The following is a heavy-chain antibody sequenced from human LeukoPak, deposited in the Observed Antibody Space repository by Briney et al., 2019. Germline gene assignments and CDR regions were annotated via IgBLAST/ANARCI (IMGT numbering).Heavy chain of an antibody. CDR3: AKDTRTVTMVSVDY. CDR1: GFTFSSYA. V-gene: IGHV3-23*01. Sequence: PGGSLRLSCAASGFTFSSYAMSWVRQAPGKGLEWVSAISSSGGSTYYADSVKGRFTISRDNSKNTLYLQMNSLRAEDTAVYYCAKDTRTVTMVSVDYWGQGTLVTVSS. CDR2: ISSSGGST. D-gene: IGHD4/OR15-4a*01. J-gene: IGHJ4*02.